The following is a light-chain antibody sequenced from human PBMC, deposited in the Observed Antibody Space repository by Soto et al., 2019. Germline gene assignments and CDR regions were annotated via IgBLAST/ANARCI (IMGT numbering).Light chain of an antibody. CDR3: QQSHSTPIT. CDR2: AAS. Sequence: DIQMTQSASSLSASVGDRVTITCRASQNIDMHLSWYQQKPGRAPKLLIYAASTLQSGVPSRFSGSGSGTDFTLTISSLQPEDFATYYCQQSHSTPITFGQGTRLEIK. V-gene: IGKV1-39*01. CDR1: QNIDMH. J-gene: IGKJ5*01.